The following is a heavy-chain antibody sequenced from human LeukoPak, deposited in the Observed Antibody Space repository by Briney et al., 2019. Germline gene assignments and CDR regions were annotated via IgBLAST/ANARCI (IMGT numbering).Heavy chain of an antibody. D-gene: IGHD3-10*01. CDR2: ISSNGGST. V-gene: IGHV3-64*01. CDR3: ARDQLLWFGAFDY. J-gene: IGHJ4*02. Sequence: GGPLRLSCAASGFTFSSYAMHWVRQAPGKGLEYVSAISSNGGSTYYANSVKGRFTISRDNSKNTLYLQTGSLRAEDMAVYYCARDQLLWFGAFDYWGQGTLVNVSS. CDR1: GFTFSSYA.